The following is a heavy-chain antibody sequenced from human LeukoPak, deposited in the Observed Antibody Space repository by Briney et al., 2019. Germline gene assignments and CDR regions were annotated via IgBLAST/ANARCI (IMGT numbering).Heavy chain of an antibody. CDR3: ARDFRGLSWYFDY. D-gene: IGHD3-10*01. J-gene: IGHJ4*02. V-gene: IGHV3-48*01. CDR2: ISSGGSTI. Sequence: PAGSLRLSCAASGFAFSSYNMNWARQAPGRGLEWVSYISSGGSTIYYADSVKGRFTISRDNTKNSLYLQMNSLRAEDTAVYYCARDFRGLSWYFDYWGQGTLVTVSS. CDR1: GFAFSSYN.